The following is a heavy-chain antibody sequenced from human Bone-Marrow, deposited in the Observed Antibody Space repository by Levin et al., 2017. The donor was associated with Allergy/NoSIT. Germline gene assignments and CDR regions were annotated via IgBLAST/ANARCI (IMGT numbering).Heavy chain of an antibody. CDR1: GGTFSNHA. J-gene: IGHJ5*02. V-gene: IGHV1-69*13. CDR3: ASARRIGYDDYGSWLDP. CDR2: IISPFATA. D-gene: IGHD4-17*01. Sequence: ASVKVSCKASGGTFSNHAINWVRQAPGQGLEWMGEIISPFATATYAREFQGRVTITADESTNTAYMELRSLRSEDTAIYYCASARRIGYDDYGSWLDPWGQGTLVTVSS.